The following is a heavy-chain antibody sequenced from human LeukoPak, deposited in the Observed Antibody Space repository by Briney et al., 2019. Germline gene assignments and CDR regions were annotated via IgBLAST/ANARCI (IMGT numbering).Heavy chain of an antibody. D-gene: IGHD6-19*01. J-gene: IGHJ4*02. CDR2: IYYTGST. CDR3: ARRTTSDWNYFDY. Sequence: TPSETLSLTCTVSGGAISSSSHYWGWIRQTPGRGLEWIGSIYYTGSTDCNPSLKSRVTISVDTSKNQFSLNLSSVTAADTAVYYCARRTTSDWNYFDYWGQGTLVSVSS. CDR1: GGAISSSSHY. V-gene: IGHV4-39*01.